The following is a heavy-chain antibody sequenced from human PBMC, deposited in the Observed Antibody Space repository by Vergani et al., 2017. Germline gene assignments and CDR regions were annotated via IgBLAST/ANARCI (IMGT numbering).Heavy chain of an antibody. CDR3: GRVIVGCSRTNCFADH. Sequence: QVQLVQSGAEVKKPGASVRVSCKASGFTFTSYHIHWVRQAPGQGLDWLGRIDPNSVDTRYSQRFQDRVTITRDTSINTAYMEMTRLRPDDTAIYYCGRVIVGCSRTNCFADHWGQGTLVTVSS. CDR1: GFTFTSYH. J-gene: IGHJ4*02. CDR2: IDPNSVDT. D-gene: IGHD2-2*01. V-gene: IGHV1-2*06.